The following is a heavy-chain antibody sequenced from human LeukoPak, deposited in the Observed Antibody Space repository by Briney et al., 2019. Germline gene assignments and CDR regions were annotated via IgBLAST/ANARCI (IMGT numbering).Heavy chain of an antibody. D-gene: IGHD6-19*01. V-gene: IGHV3-23*01. J-gene: IGHJ4*02. CDR1: GFTFSSYA. Sequence: GGSLRLSCSASGFTFSSYAMHWVRQAPGKGLEWVSVISGSGGSTYYADSVKGRFTISRDNSKNTLYLQMNSLRAEDTAVYYCAKVIRNQWLVPFDYWGQGTLVTVSS. CDR2: ISGSGGST. CDR3: AKVIRNQWLVPFDY.